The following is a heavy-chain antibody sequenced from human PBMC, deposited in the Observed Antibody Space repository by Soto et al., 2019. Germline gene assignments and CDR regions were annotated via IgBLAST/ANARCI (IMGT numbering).Heavy chain of an antibody. V-gene: IGHV4-59*08. CDR2: IHYSGST. CDR3: ARHENLQGDYDY. CDR1: GDSISSYY. D-gene: IGHD4-17*01. Sequence: QVQLQESGPGLVKPSETLSLTCTVSGDSISSYYWSWIRQPPGKGLEWIGYIHYSGSTNYNPSLRSRVTISVDTSKNQFSLRLSSVTAADTTGYYCARHENLQGDYDYWGQGTLVTVSS. J-gene: IGHJ4*02.